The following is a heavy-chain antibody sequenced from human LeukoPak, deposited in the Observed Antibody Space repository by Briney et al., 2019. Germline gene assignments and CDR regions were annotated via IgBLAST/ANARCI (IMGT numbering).Heavy chain of an antibody. CDR2: IFPNSGAT. J-gene: IGHJ6*03. Sequence: ASGKVSCKAAGYTFTGYYMHWVRQAPGQGLGWMGWIFPNSGATNYAQKFQGRVTMTRDTSISTAYMELSRLRSDDTAVYYCAVGYCSSTSCYGYYYYYYMDVWGKGTTVTTSS. D-gene: IGHD2-2*01. V-gene: IGHV1-2*02. CDR1: GYTFTGYY. CDR3: AVGYCSSTSCYGYYYYYYMDV.